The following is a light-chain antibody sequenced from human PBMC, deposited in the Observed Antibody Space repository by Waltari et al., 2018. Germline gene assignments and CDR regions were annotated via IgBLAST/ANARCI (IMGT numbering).Light chain of an antibody. CDR3: QQYYTTPLT. CDR2: WAS. V-gene: IGKV3-20*01. CDR1: QSVSSSS. Sequence: EIVLTQSPGTLSLSPGERATLSCRASQSVSSSSSAWYQQKPGQPPKLLIYWASTRESGVPDRFSGSGSGTDFTLTISSLQAEDVAVYYCQQYYTTPLTFGGGTKVEIK. J-gene: IGKJ4*01.